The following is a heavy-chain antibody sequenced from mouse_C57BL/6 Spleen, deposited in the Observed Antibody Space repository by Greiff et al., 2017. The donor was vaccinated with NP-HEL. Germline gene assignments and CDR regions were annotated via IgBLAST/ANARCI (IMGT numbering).Heavy chain of an antibody. CDR3: ARGGHYYGSSPPYFDY. CDR2: IYPGDGDT. CDR1: GYAFSSSW. Sequence: VQLVESGPELVKPGASVKISCKASGYAFSSSWMNWVKQRPGKGLEWIGRIYPGDGDTNYNGKFKGKATLTADKSSSTAYMQLSSRTSEDSAVFFSARGGHYYGSSPPYFDYWGQGTTLTVSS. V-gene: IGHV1-82*01. D-gene: IGHD1-1*01. J-gene: IGHJ2*01.